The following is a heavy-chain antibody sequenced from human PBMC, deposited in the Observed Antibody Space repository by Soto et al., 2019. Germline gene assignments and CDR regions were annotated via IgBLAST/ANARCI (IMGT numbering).Heavy chain of an antibody. D-gene: IGHD4-17*01. J-gene: IGHJ4*02. Sequence: SETLSLTCAVSGGSISSGGYSWSWIRQPPGKGLEWIGYIYHSGSTYYNPSLKSRVTISVDRSKKQFSLKLSSVTAAETAVYHCARGMTTVTTLDYWGQGTLVTVSS. CDR2: IYHSGST. CDR3: ARGMTTVTTLDY. V-gene: IGHV4-30-2*01. CDR1: GGSISSGGYS.